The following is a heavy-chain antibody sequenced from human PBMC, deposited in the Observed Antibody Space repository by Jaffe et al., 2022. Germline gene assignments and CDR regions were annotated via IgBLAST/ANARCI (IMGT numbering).Heavy chain of an antibody. CDR2: IYYSGST. D-gene: IGHD2-15*01. J-gene: IGHJ4*02. V-gene: IGHV4-59*01. CDR3: AREAEVVGVDY. CDR1: GGSISSYY. Sequence: QVQLQESGPGLVKPSETLSLTCTVSGGSISSYYWSWIRQPPGKGLEWIGYIYYSGSTNYNPSLKSRVTISVDTSKNQFSLKLSSVTAADTAVYYCAREAEVVGVDYWGQGTLVTVSS.